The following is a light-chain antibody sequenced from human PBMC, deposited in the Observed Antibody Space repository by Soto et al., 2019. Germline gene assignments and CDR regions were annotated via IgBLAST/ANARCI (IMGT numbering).Light chain of an antibody. CDR3: QQYGSSPPT. CDR2: DAS. J-gene: IGKJ1*01. CDR1: QSVTNS. V-gene: IGKV3-20*01. Sequence: EIVLTQSPATLSLSPGERATLSCRASQSVTNSLAWYQQKPGQAPRLLVYDASNRATGIPTRFSGSGSGTDFTLTISRLEPEDFAVFYCQQYGSSPPTFGQGTKVDIK.